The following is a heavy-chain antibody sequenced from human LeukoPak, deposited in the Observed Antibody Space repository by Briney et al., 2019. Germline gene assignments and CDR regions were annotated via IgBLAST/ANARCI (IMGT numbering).Heavy chain of an antibody. Sequence: GGSLRLSCVASGFTFSSYWTHWVRQAPGKRLVWVSRINGDGSDRNYADSVKGRFTISRDNAKNTVYLQMNSLRDDDTAIYYCARDIRDANFWGQGTLVTVSS. CDR2: INGDGSDR. CDR1: GFTFSSYW. CDR3: ARDIRDANF. V-gene: IGHV3-74*01. J-gene: IGHJ4*02.